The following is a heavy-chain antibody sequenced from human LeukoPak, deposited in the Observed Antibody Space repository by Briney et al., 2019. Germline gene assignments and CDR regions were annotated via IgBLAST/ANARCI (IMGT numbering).Heavy chain of an antibody. CDR3: ARAKMGRITMIVVAADFDY. CDR1: GYTFTGYY. Sequence: ASVKVSCKASGYTFTGYYMHRVRQAPGQGLEWMGWINPNSGGTNYAQKFQGRVTMTRDTSISTAYMELSRLRSDDTAVYYCARAKMGRITMIVVAADFDYWGQGTLVTVSS. V-gene: IGHV1-2*02. CDR2: INPNSGGT. D-gene: IGHD3-22*01. J-gene: IGHJ4*02.